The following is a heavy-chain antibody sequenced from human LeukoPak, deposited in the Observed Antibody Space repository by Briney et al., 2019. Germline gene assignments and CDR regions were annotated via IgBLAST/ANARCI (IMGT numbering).Heavy chain of an antibody. Sequence: ASVKVSCKVSGYTLTELFMHLVRQAPGKGLEWRGGFDPEDGETIYAQKFHGRVTMTEDTSTDTAYMELSSLRSEDTAVYYCATSITIFGVADWGQGTLVTVSS. D-gene: IGHD3-3*01. CDR1: GYTLTELF. V-gene: IGHV1-24*01. CDR3: ATSITIFGVAD. CDR2: FDPEDGET. J-gene: IGHJ4*02.